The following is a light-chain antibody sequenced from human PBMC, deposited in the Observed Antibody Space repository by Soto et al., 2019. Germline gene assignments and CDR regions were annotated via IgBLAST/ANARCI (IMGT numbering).Light chain of an antibody. CDR1: QSVDGN. CDR3: QQYNNWPRGT. CDR2: GAS. J-gene: IGKJ1*01. Sequence: EILMTQSPATLSVSPGERATLSCRASQSVDGNLAWYQQKPGQAPRLLIYGASTRATGIPARFSGSGSGTEFTLTISSLQSEDFAVYYCQQYNNWPRGTFGQGTKV. V-gene: IGKV3-15*01.